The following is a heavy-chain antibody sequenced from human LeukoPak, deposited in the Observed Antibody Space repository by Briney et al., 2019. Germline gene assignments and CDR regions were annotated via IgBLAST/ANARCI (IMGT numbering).Heavy chain of an antibody. J-gene: IGHJ3*02. D-gene: IGHD2-15*01. Sequence: SETLSLTCTVSGGSISSYYWSWIRQPPGKGLEWIGYIYYSGSTNYNPSLKSRVTISVDTSKNQFSLKLSSVTAADTAVYYCARASLGYCSGGSCPIDDAFDIWGQGTMVTVSS. CDR3: ARASLGYCSGGSCPIDDAFDI. V-gene: IGHV4-59*01. CDR2: IYYSGST. CDR1: GGSISSYY.